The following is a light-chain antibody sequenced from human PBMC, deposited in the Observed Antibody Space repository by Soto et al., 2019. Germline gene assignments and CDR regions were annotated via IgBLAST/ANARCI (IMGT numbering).Light chain of an antibody. J-gene: IGKJ3*01. CDR1: QSISSY. Sequence: DIQMTQSPSSLSASVGDRVTITCRASQSISSYLNWYQQKPGKAPKLLIYAASSLQSGVPSRFSGSGSGTDFTLTISSLQPEDFATYYCQQSYSTPLTFGPWTKVAIK. CDR3: QQSYSTPLT. CDR2: AAS. V-gene: IGKV1-39*01.